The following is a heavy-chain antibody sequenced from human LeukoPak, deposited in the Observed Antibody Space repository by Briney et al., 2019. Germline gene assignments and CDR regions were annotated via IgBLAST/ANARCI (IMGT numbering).Heavy chain of an antibody. CDR1: GGSISSYY. Sequence: SETLSLTCTVSGGSISSYYWSWIRQPAGKGLEWIGRIYTSGSTNYNPSLKSRVTMSVDTSKNQFSLKLSSVTAADTAVYYCAGDGSSWYQNWFDPWGQGTLVTVSS. V-gene: IGHV4-4*07. D-gene: IGHD6-13*01. CDR3: AGDGSSWYQNWFDP. CDR2: IYTSGST. J-gene: IGHJ5*02.